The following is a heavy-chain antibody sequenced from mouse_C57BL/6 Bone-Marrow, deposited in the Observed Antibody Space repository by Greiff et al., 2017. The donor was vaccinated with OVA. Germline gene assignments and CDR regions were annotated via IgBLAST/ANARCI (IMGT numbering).Heavy chain of an antibody. V-gene: IGHV1-22*01. CDR2: INPNNGGT. CDR3: ARPYYSNPYYYAMDY. D-gene: IGHD2-5*01. Sequence: EVQLQQSGPELVKPGASVKMSCKASGYTFTDYNMHWVKQSHGKSLEWIGYINPNNGGTSYNQKFKGKATLTVNKSSSTAYMELRSLTSEDSAVYYCARPYYSNPYYYAMDYWGQGTSVTVSS. J-gene: IGHJ4*01. CDR1: GYTFTDYN.